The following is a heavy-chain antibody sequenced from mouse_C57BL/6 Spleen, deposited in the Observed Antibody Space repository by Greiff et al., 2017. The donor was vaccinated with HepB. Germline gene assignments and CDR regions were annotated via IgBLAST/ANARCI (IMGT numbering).Heavy chain of an antibody. CDR2: ISSGGDYI. CDR1: GFTFSSYA. V-gene: IGHV5-9-1*02. CDR3: TRDPELTGPWCFDV. Sequence: EVNLVESGEGLVKPGGSLKLSCAASGFTFSSYAMSWVRQTPEKRLEWVAYISSGGDYIYYADTVKGRFTISRDNARNTLYLQMSSLRSEDTAMYYCTRDPELTGPWCFDVWGTGTTVTVSS. J-gene: IGHJ1*03. D-gene: IGHD4-1*01.